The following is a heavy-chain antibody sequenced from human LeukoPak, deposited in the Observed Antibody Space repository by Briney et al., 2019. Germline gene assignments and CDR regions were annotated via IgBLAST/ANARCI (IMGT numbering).Heavy chain of an antibody. CDR3: ARDRATTVTTGHFDY. D-gene: IGHD4-17*01. CDR2: LYHSGST. CDR1: GYSISSGYY. J-gene: IGHJ4*02. V-gene: IGHV4-38-2*02. Sequence: PPETLSLTCTVSGYSISSGYYWGWIRQPPGKGLEWIGSLYHSGSTYYNPSLKSRVTISVDTSKNQFSLKLSSVTAADTAVYYCARDRATTVTTGHFDYWGQGTLVTVSS.